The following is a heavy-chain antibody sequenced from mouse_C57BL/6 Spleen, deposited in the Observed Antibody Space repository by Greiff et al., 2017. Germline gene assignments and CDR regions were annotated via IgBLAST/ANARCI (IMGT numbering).Heavy chain of an antibody. Sequence: QVQLKQPGAELVKPGASVKLSCKASGYTFTSYWMQWVKQRPGQGLEWIGEIDPSDSYTNYNQKFKGKATLTVDTSSSTAYMQLSSLTSEDSAVYYCARGDREYYFDYWGQGTTLTVSS. D-gene: IGHD3-3*01. J-gene: IGHJ2*01. CDR1: GYTFTSYW. CDR2: IDPSDSYT. CDR3: ARGDREYYFDY. V-gene: IGHV1-50*01.